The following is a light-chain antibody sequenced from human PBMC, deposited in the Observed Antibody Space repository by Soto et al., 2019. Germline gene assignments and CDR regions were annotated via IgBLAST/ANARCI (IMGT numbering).Light chain of an antibody. CDR1: QSISNY. CDR2: DAS. V-gene: IGKV1-5*01. J-gene: IGKJ2*01. CDR3: QEYDSYSST. Sequence: DIQMTQSPSTLSASVGDRVTITCRASQSISNYLAWYQQKPGKAPKVLIHDASSFESGVPLRFSGSGSGTEFTLTISSLQPDDFATYYCQEYDSYSSTFGQGTKLQIK.